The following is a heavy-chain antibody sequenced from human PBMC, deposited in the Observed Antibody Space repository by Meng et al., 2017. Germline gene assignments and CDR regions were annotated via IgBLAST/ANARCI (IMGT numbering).Heavy chain of an antibody. CDR3: ARNRGVDVWGSYSEFDP. CDR2: INPNSGGT. V-gene: IGHV1-2*06. CDR1: GYTFTGYY. J-gene: IGHJ5*02. D-gene: IGHD3-16*01. Sequence: VQLVYSWAEVKKPGASVKASCKASGYTFTGYYMHWVRQAPGQGLEWMGRINPNSGGTNYAQKFQGRVIMTRDTSISTAYMELSRLRSDDTAVYYCARNRGVDVWGSYSEFDPWGQGTLVTVSS.